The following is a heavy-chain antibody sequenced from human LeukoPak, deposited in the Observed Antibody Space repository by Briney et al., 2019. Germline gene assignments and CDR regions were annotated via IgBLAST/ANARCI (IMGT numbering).Heavy chain of an antibody. CDR2: ITNSGSTI. D-gene: IGHD3-9*01. J-gene: IGHJ6*02. CDR3: ARSIGLTGGGVDV. Sequence: GGSLRLYCAASGFTFSDYNMNWVRQAPGKGLEWVSYITNSGSTIHYADSVKGRFTISRDNAKNSLYLQMNSLRAEDTAVYYCARSIGLTGGGVDVWGQGTTVTVSS. CDR1: GFTFSDYN. V-gene: IGHV3-11*01.